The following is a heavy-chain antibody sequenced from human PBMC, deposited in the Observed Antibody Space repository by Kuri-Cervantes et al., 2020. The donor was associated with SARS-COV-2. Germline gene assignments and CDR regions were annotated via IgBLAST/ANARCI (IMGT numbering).Heavy chain of an antibody. CDR1: GFTFSDYY. CDR2: ISSSSSYT. J-gene: IGHJ5*02. CDR3: ARIVGGGSWFDP. Sequence: GGSLRLSCAASGFTFSDYYMSWIRQAPGKGLEWVSYISSSSSYTNYADSVKGRFTISRGNAKNSLYLQMNSLRAEDTAVYYCARIVGGGSWFDPWGRGTLVTVSS. D-gene: IGHD1-26*01. V-gene: IGHV3-11*06.